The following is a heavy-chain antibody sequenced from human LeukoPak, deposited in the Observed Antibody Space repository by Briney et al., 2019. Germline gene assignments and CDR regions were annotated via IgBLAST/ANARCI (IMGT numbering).Heavy chain of an antibody. CDR3: ARIFVDSSGYFYYWFDP. J-gene: IGHJ5*02. V-gene: IGHV1-18*01. D-gene: IGHD3-22*01. Sequence: ASVKVSCKASGYTFTSYGISWVRQAPGQGLEWMGWISAYNGNTNYAQKLQGRVIMTTDTSTSTAYMELRSLRSEDTAVYYCARIFVDSSGYFYYWFDPWDQGTLVTVSS. CDR2: ISAYNGNT. CDR1: GYTFTSYG.